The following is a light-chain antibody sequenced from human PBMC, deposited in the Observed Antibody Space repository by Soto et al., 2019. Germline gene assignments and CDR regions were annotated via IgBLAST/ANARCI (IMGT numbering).Light chain of an antibody. CDR3: RQYGISHSYT. CDR2: GAS. J-gene: IGKJ2*01. Sequence: EIVLTQSPGTLSLSPGERATLSCRASQSVSSSSYLAWYQQKPGQAHRLLIYGASSRATGIPDRFSGSGSATDVTLTIRRLEPEEFEMYYCRQYGISHSYTFGQGTKREIK. CDR1: QSVSSSSY. V-gene: IGKV3-20*01.